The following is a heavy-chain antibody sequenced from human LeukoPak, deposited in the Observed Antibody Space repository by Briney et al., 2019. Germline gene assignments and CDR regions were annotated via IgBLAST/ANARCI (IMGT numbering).Heavy chain of an antibody. Sequence: PSDTLSPTDRLDGSSVPRQPSGGWIRQPAGKGLEWIGYIFSAGSTYYNPSLKSRVTMSVGTSKIQFSLRLGSVTAIDSAVYCGTSIGARFVAAGVDYWGQGTLVSVSS. D-gene: IGHD2-15*01. J-gene: IGHJ4*02. CDR2: IFSAGST. V-gene: IGHV4-28*01. CDR1: GSSVPRQPS. CDR3: TSIGARFVAAGVDY.